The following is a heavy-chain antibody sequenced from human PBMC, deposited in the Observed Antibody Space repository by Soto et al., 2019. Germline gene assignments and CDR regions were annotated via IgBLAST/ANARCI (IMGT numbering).Heavy chain of an antibody. CDR3: AVYDSSGYYLNY. CDR1: GVSINNYY. CDR2: IYYTGST. D-gene: IGHD3-22*01. V-gene: IGHV4-59*01. J-gene: IGHJ4*02. Sequence: SETLSLTCTVSGVSINNYYWTLIRQPPGKRLEWIGSIYYTGSTTYNPSLRSRVTFSVATSKNQFSXSLTSVTAADTAVYFCAVYDSSGYYLNYWGQGTLVTVSS.